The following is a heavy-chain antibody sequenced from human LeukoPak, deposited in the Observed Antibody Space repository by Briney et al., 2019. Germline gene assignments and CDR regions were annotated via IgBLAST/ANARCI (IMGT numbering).Heavy chain of an antibody. D-gene: IGHD1-26*01. CDR1: GFTFSTYS. CDR2: ISSSSSYI. J-gene: IGHJ4*02. V-gene: IGHV3-21*01. Sequence: PGGSLRLSCAASGFTFSTYSMNWVRQAPGKGLEWVSSISSSSSYIYYADSMKGRFTISRDDAKNSLYLQMNSLRAEDTAVYYCASTSGSYHPYYFDYWGQGTLVTVSS. CDR3: ASTSGSYHPYYFDY.